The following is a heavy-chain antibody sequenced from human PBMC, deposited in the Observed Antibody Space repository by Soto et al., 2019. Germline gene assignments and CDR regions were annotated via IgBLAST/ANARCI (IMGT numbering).Heavy chain of an antibody. CDR2: IIPILGIA. J-gene: IGHJ6*02. CDR3: ARPIAAAATYYYYGMDV. V-gene: IGHV1-69*02. Sequence: QVQLVQSGAEVKKPGSSVKVSCKASGGTFSSYTISWVRQAPGQGLEWMGRIIPILGIANYAQKFQGRVMITADKSTSTAYMELSSLRSEDTAVYYCARPIAAAATYYYYGMDVWGQGTTVTVSS. D-gene: IGHD6-13*01. CDR1: GGTFSSYT.